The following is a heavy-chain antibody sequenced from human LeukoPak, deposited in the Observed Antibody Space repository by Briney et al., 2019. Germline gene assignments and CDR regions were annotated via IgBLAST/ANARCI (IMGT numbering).Heavy chain of an antibody. J-gene: IGHJ4*02. CDR2: ISGSGGSA. Sequence: GGSLRLSCAASGSTFSSYAMSWVRQAPGKGLEWVSAISGSGGSAYYADSVKGRFTISRDNSKNTLYLQMNSLRAEDTAVYYCAKAASNMVRGAPLTQWGQGTLVTVSS. V-gene: IGHV3-23*01. CDR3: AKAASNMVRGAPLTQ. D-gene: IGHD3-10*01. CDR1: GSTFSSYA.